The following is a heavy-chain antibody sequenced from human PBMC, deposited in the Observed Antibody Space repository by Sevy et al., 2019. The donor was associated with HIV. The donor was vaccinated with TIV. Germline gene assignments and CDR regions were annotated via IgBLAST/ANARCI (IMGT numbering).Heavy chain of an antibody. CDR2: ISSNGGST. CDR3: VKASSVRGVIIFDY. J-gene: IGHJ4*02. V-gene: IGHV3-64D*06. CDR1: GFTFSSYA. Sequence: GGSLRLSCSASGFTFSSYAMHWVRQAPGKGLEYVSAISSNGGSTYYADSVKGRFTISGDNSKNTLYLQMSSLRAEDTAVYYCVKASSVRGVIIFDYWGQGTLVTVSS. D-gene: IGHD3-10*01.